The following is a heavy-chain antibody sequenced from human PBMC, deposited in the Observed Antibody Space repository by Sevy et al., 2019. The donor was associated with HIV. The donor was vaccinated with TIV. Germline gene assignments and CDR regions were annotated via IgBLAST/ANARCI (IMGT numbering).Heavy chain of an antibody. CDR1: GYTLTELS. V-gene: IGHV1-24*01. D-gene: IGHD3-10*01. CDR3: ATAAKPPRRVVRGVIKRWYFDY. CDR2: FDPEDGET. Sequence: ASVKVSCKVSGYTLTELSMHWVRQAPGKGLEWMGGFDPEDGETIYAQKFQGRGTMTEDTSTDTAYMELSSLRSEDTAVYYCATAAKPPRRVVRGVIKRWYFDYWGQGTLVTVSS. J-gene: IGHJ4*02.